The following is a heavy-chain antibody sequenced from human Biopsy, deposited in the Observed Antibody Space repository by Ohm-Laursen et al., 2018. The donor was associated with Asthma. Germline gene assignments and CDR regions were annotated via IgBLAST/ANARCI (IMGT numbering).Heavy chain of an antibody. V-gene: IGHV1-3*01. J-gene: IGHJ4*02. Sequence: SVKVSCKASGYTFINYAIHWVRQAPGQRLEWMGWINAGDGNTKYSQKFQGRVTITRDTSASTAYMDLRSLRSEDTAMYYCARGPEYVRSSGALDYWGQGTLVTVSS. D-gene: IGHD2-2*01. CDR2: INAGDGNT. CDR1: GYTFINYA. CDR3: ARGPEYVRSSGALDY.